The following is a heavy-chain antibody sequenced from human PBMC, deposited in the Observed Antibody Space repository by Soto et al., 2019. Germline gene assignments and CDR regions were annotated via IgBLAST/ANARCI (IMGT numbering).Heavy chain of an antibody. CDR2: IYYSGST. Sequence: QVQLQESGPGLVKPSETLSLTCTVSGGSISSYYWSWIRQPPGKGLEWIGYIYYSGSTNYNPSLXXXXXXXXXXXXXXXXXXXXXXTAADTAVYYCARALYGGYDYWGQGTLVTVSS. CDR1: GGSISSYY. CDR3: ARALYGGYDY. J-gene: IGHJ4*02. D-gene: IGHD4-17*01. V-gene: IGHV4-59*01.